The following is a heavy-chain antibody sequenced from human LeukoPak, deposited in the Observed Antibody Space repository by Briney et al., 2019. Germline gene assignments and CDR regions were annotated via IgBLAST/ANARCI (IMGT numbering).Heavy chain of an antibody. J-gene: IGHJ4*02. CDR2: IKQGGSEK. V-gene: IGHV3-7*01. CDR1: GFTFSSYC. Sequence: GGSLRLSCAASGFTFSSYCMSWVRQAPGKGREGGANIKQGGSEKYYVDSVKGRFTISRDNAKTSLYLQMNSLRAEDTAVYYCARDEGDYGGNILFDYWGQGTLVTVSS. CDR3: ARDEGDYGGNILFDY. D-gene: IGHD4-23*01.